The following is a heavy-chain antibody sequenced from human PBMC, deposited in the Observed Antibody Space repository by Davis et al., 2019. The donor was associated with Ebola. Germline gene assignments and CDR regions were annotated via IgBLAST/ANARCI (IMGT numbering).Heavy chain of an antibody. CDR3: TRHVSGDFWFFDL. Sequence: GESLKISCAAAGFIFSDKYISWVRQAPGKGLEWISVIYRDGRTYHADSVKGRFTISRDKSNNTVFLHMNSLRAEDTAMYYCTRHVSGDFWFFDLWGRGTQVTVSS. CDR1: GFIFSDKY. J-gene: IGHJ2*01. CDR2: IYRDGRT. D-gene: IGHD4-17*01. V-gene: IGHV3-53*01.